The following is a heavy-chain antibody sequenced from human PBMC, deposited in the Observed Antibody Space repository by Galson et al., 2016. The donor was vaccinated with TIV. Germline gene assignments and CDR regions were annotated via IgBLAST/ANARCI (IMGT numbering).Heavy chain of an antibody. CDR2: INWNGGST. CDR1: GFTFDDYG. Sequence: SLRLSCAASGFTFDDYGVSWVRQAPGKGLEWVSSINWNGGSTGYADSVKGRFTISRDNAKNSLYLQMNSLRAEDTALYYCARVVACGGACYYFDNWCQGTLVTVSS. J-gene: IGHJ4*02. CDR3: ARVVACGGACYYFDN. D-gene: IGHD2-21*02. V-gene: IGHV3-20*04.